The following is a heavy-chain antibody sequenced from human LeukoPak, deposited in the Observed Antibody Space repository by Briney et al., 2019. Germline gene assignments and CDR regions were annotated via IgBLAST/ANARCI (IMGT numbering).Heavy chain of an antibody. V-gene: IGHV3-33*01. Sequence: GSLRLSCAASGFTFSSYGMPWVRQAPGKGLEWVAVIWYDGSNKYYADSVKGRFTISRDNSKNTLYLQMNSLRAEDTAVYYCARDYGDPPSIALDIWGQGTMVTVSS. CDR1: GFTFSSYG. CDR3: ARDYGDPPSIALDI. CDR2: IWYDGSNK. J-gene: IGHJ3*02. D-gene: IGHD4-17*01.